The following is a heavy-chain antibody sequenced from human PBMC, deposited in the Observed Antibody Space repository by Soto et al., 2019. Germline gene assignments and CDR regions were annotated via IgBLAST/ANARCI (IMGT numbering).Heavy chain of an antibody. CDR3: ARGVLRFPGSWFDP. J-gene: IGHJ5*02. CDR2: INHSGST. V-gene: IGHV4-39*07. D-gene: IGHD3-3*01. CDR1: GGSISSSSYY. Sequence: PSETLSLTCTVSGGSISSSSYYWGWIRQPPEKGLEWIGEINHSGSTNYNPSLKSRVTISVDTSKNQFSLKLSSVTAADTAVYYCARGVLRFPGSWFDPWGQGTLVTVSS.